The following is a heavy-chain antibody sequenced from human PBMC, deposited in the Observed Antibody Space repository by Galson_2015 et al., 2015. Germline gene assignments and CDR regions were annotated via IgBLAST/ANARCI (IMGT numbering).Heavy chain of an antibody. V-gene: IGHV3-9*01. CDR2: IAWSSDTI. CDR1: GFTFDDYA. D-gene: IGHD1-14*01. CDR3: ARDNCLGTTGFGAYYYHGMDV. Sequence: SLRISCAGSGFTFDDYAIHWVRQASGKGVEWVAGIAWSSDTIGYAGYGKGRFTISRDNGRLAVFRQMDSLGPEDTAFYYCARDNCLGTTGFGAYYYHGMDVWGRGTTVTVSS. J-gene: IGHJ6*02.